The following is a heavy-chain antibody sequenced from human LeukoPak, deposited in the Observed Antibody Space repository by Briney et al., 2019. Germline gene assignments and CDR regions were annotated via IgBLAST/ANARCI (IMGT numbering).Heavy chain of an antibody. J-gene: IGHJ3*02. CDR2: ISSSSSYI. D-gene: IGHD2-2*01. V-gene: IGHV3-21*01. CDR3: VRETYCISTSCQKGNAFDI. Sequence: GGSLRLSCAASGFTFSSYSMNWVRQAPGKGLEWVSSISSSSSYIYYADSVKGRFTISRDNAKNSLYLQMHSLRAEDTAVYYCVRETYCISTSCQKGNAFDIWGQGTMVTVSS. CDR1: GFTFSSYS.